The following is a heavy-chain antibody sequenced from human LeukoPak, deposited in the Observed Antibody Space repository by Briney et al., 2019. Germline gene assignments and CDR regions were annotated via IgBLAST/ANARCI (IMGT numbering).Heavy chain of an antibody. CDR1: GGSISSYY. Sequence: PSETLSLTCTVSGGSISSYYWSWIRQPPGKGLEWIGYIYYSGSTNYNPFLKSRVTISVDTSKNQFSLKLSSVTAADTAVYYCARSFNDYYDSSGHDAFDIWGQGTMVTVSS. D-gene: IGHD3-22*01. CDR2: IYYSGST. V-gene: IGHV4-59*01. CDR3: ARSFNDYYDSSGHDAFDI. J-gene: IGHJ3*02.